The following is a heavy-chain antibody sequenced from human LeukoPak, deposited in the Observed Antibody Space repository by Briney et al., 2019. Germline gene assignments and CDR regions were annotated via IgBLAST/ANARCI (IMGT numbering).Heavy chain of an antibody. CDR3: ARAGGSTVSHSDY. CDR2: ISSSTSYI. D-gene: IGHD4-17*01. J-gene: IGHJ4*02. CDR1: GFTFNTYT. Sequence: GGSLRLSCAASGFTFNTYTMNWVRQAPGKGLEWVSSISSSTSYIYYADSVKGRFTISKDNAKNSLYLQMNSLRAEDTAVYYCARAGGSTVSHSDYWGQGTLVTVSS. V-gene: IGHV3-21*01.